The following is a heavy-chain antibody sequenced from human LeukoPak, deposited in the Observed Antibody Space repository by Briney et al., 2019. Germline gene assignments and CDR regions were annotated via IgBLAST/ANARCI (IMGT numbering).Heavy chain of an antibody. D-gene: IGHD6-13*01. CDR2: IYYSGST. J-gene: IGHJ6*02. Sequence: LETLSLTCTVSGGSVSSGSYYWSWIRQPPGKGLEWIGYIYYSGSTNYNPSLKSRVTISVDTSKNQFSLKLSSVTAADTAVYYCARWTSIAAAGTDYYYYYGMDVWGQGTTVTVSS. CDR3: ARWTSIAAAGTDYYYYYGMDV. V-gene: IGHV4-61*01. CDR1: GGSVSSGSYY.